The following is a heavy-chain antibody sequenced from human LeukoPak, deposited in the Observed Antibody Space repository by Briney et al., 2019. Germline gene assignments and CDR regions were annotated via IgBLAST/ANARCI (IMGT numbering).Heavy chain of an antibody. CDR3: ARDLEDYNNYGEMGF. CDR2: ISTSSSYM. Sequence: PGGSLRLSCAASGFIFSSYTMTWVRQAPGKGLEWVSSISTSSSYMCYGDSVKGRFTISRDNAKNSLYLQMSSLRAEDTGVYYCARDLEDYNNYGEMGFWGQGTLVTVSS. CDR1: GFIFSSYT. V-gene: IGHV3-21*01. J-gene: IGHJ4*02. D-gene: IGHD4-11*01.